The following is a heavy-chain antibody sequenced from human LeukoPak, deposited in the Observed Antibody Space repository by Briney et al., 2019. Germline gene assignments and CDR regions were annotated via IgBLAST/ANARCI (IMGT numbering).Heavy chain of an antibody. Sequence: SETLSLTCAVYGGSFSGYYWSWIRQPPGKGLEWIGEINHSGSTNYNPSLKSRVTISVDTSKDQFSLKLSSVTAADTAVYYCARGRIAAAGKRGGGKDVWGQGTTVTVSS. J-gene: IGHJ6*02. CDR3: ARGRIAAAGKRGGGKDV. D-gene: IGHD6-13*01. CDR2: INHSGST. V-gene: IGHV4-34*01. CDR1: GGSFSGYY.